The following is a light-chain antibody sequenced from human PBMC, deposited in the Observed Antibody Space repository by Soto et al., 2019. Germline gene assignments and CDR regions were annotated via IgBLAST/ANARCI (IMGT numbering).Light chain of an antibody. Sequence: QAVVTQEPSLTVSPGGTVSLTCASSTGAVTSGYYPNWFQQKPGQAPRALIYSISNRHSWTPARFSGFLLGDKAALTLSGAQLEDEAEYYCLLFYANTWVFGGGTKLTVL. CDR1: TGAVTSGYY. CDR3: LLFYANTWV. V-gene: IGLV7-43*01. J-gene: IGLJ3*02. CDR2: SIS.